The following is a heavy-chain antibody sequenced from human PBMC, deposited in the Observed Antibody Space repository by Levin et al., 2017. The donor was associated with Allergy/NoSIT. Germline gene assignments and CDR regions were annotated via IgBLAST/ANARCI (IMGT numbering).Heavy chain of an antibody. D-gene: IGHD1-26*01. CDR1: GFTFSNSA. CDR3: TKDGIWYYNY. CDR2: LSGSGDYT. Sequence: GGSLRLSCAASGFTFSNSAMSWVRQAPGKGLEWVSSLSGSGDYTYYADSVKGRFTISRDSSKNTLYLQMNSLRAEDTAVYYCTKDGIWYYNYWGQGTLVTVSS. J-gene: IGHJ4*02. V-gene: IGHV3-23*01.